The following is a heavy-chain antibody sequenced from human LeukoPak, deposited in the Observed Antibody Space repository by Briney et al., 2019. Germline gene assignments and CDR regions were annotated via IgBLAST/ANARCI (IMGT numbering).Heavy chain of an antibody. J-gene: IGHJ6*02. Sequence: ASVKVSCKASGYTFTSYAMHWVRQAPGQRLEWMGWINAGNGNTKYSQKFQGRVTITRDTSASTAYMELSSLRSEDTAVYYCARANSSSWYLPLLYGMDVWGQGTTVTVSS. V-gene: IGHV1-3*01. D-gene: IGHD6-13*01. CDR1: GYTFTSYA. CDR3: ARANSSSWYLPLLYGMDV. CDR2: INAGNGNT.